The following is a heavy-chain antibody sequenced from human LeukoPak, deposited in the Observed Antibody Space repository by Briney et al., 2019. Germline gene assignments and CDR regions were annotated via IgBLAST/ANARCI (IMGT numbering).Heavy chain of an antibody. Sequence: NTGGSLRLSSAASGFTFSSYSMNWVRQAPGKGLEWVSSISSSSSYIYYADSVKGRFTISRDNAKNSLYLQMNSLRAEDTAVYYCASELPYYDILTGSDYGMDVWGQGTTVTVSS. CDR3: ASELPYYDILTGSDYGMDV. J-gene: IGHJ6*02. D-gene: IGHD3-9*01. CDR1: GFTFSSYS. CDR2: ISSSSSYI. V-gene: IGHV3-21*01.